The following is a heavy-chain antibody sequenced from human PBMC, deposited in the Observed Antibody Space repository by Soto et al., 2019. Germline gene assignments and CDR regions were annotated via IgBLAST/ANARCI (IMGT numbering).Heavy chain of an antibody. D-gene: IGHD3-3*01. Sequence: ASVKVSCKASGYTFTSYDINWVRQATGQGLEWMGWMNPNSGNTGYAQKFQGRVTMTRNTSISTAYMELSSLRSEDTAVYYCATTKWGSITIFGVVIEYYFDYWGQGTLVTVSS. CDR1: GYTFTSYD. V-gene: IGHV1-8*01. CDR3: ATTKWGSITIFGVVIEYYFDY. J-gene: IGHJ4*02. CDR2: MNPNSGNT.